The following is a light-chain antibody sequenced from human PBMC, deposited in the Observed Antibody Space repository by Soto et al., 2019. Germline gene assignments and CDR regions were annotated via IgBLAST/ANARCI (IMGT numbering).Light chain of an antibody. Sequence: EIVVTQSPGALSLSPGESATLSCRASQSVSDTHVAWYQQRPGQAPRLLIYDASRRDIGVPDRFSGSGSGTDFTLTISGLEPEDFAVYFCHQYGMSPQTFGQGTKVEIK. CDR1: QSVSDTH. J-gene: IGKJ1*01. CDR3: HQYGMSPQT. CDR2: DAS. V-gene: IGKV3-20*01.